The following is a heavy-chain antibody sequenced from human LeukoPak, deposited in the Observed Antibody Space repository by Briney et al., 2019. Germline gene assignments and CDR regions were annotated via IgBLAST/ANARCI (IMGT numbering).Heavy chain of an antibody. CDR2: IYSSGST. CDR1: GGSISNYY. Sequence: SETLSFTCTVSGGSISNYYWIWIRQPAGKGLEWIGRIYSSGSTNCNATLKSRVTMSVDASKNQFSLKLSSVTAADTAVYYCARVFYSYGYVAGWGQGTLVTVSS. D-gene: IGHD5-18*01. CDR3: ARVFYSYGYVAG. J-gene: IGHJ4*02. V-gene: IGHV4-4*07.